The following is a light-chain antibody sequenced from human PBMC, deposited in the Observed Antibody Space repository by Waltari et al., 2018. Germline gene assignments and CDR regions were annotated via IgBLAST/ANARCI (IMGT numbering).Light chain of an antibody. CDR2: DVI. CDR1: SSAVGDYDY. V-gene: IGLV2-11*01. Sequence: QSALIQPRSVSRSPVHSVILSCAGSSSAVGDYDYVSWYQHHPGKAPTLIIYDVIERPSGVPDRFSGSKSGNTASLTISGLQAEDEADYYCCSFAGNYANYVFGTGTKLTVL. J-gene: IGLJ1*01. CDR3: CSFAGNYANYV.